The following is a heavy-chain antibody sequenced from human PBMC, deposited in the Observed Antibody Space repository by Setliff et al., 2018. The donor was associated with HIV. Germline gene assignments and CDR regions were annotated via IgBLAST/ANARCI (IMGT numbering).Heavy chain of an antibody. J-gene: IGHJ5*01. CDR3: AREYSEAAPHFDS. CDR1: GFNFADYG. Sequence: PGESLKISCIVSGFNFADYGMSWVRQVPGKGLEWVAGISWSGITTTYADSVKGRFTIFRDNAKNSLYMQMNTLGAEDTASYYCAREYSEAAPHFDSWGQGTLVTVSS. CDR2: ISWSGITT. D-gene: IGHD6-6*01. V-gene: IGHV3-20*04.